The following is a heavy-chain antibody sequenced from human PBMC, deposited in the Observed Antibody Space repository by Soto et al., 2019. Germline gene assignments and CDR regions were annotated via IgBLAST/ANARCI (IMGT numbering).Heavy chain of an antibody. CDR1: GFTFSSYG. CDR2: ISYDGSNK. D-gene: IGHD4-17*01. V-gene: IGHV3-30*18. J-gene: IGHJ6*02. Sequence: QVQLVESGGGVVQPGRSLRLSCAASGFTFSSYGMHWVRQAPGKGLEWVAVISYDGSNKYYADSVKGRFTISRDNSKNSMYLQRNSLKAVERAVYDCAKDGRIDYGDYGFGYYYYGMDVRGQGTTVTVSS. CDR3: AKDGRIDYGDYGFGYYYYGMDV.